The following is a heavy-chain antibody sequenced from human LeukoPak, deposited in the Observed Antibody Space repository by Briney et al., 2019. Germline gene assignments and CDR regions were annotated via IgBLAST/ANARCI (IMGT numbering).Heavy chain of an antibody. D-gene: IGHD4-11*01. V-gene: IGHV3-30*04. J-gene: IGHJ6*03. CDR3: ARDRPSVSNYYYYYYYMDV. CDR2: ISYDGSNK. Sequence: GRSLRLSCAASGFTFSSYAMHWVRQAPGKGLEWVAVISYDGSNKYYADSVKGRFTISRDNSKNTLYLQMNSLRAEDTAVYYCARDRPSVSNYYYYYYYMDVWGKGTTVTVSS. CDR1: GFTFSSYA.